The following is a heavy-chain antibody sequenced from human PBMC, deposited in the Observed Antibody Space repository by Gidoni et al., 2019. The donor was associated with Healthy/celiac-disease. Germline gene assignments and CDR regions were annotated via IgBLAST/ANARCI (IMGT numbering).Heavy chain of an antibody. Sequence: QVQLVQSGAEVKKPGSSVKVSCKASGGTFSSYTILGIANYAQKFQGRVTITADKSTSTAYMELSSRRSEDAAVYYCAGDPSPLMTTVFDYWGQGTLVTVSS. CDR1: GGTFSS. V-gene: IGHV1-69*08. D-gene: IGHD4-17*01. CDR3: AGDPSPLMTTVFDY. CDR2: ILGIA. J-gene: IGHJ4*02.